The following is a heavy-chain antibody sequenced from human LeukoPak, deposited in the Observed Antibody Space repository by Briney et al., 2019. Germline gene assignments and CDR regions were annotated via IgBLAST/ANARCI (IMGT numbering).Heavy chain of an antibody. J-gene: IGHJ4*02. CDR2: ISAYNGNT. Sequence: ASAKVSCKASGHTFTSYGISWVRQAPGQGLEWMGWISAYNGNTNYAQKLQGRVTMTTDTSTSTAYMELRSLRSDDTAVYYCARDHRAGDGYNSGNFDYWGQGTLVTVSS. D-gene: IGHD5-24*01. CDR3: ARDHRAGDGYNSGNFDY. CDR1: GHTFTSYG. V-gene: IGHV1-18*01.